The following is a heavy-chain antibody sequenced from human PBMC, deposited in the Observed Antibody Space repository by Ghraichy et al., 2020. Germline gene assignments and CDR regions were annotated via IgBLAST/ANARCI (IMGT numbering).Heavy chain of an antibody. J-gene: IGHJ6*03. CDR1: GGSFSGYS. CDR2: INHSGTT. CDR3: ARVRHDFWSANRVYYMDV. D-gene: IGHD3-3*01. V-gene: IGHV4-34*01. Sequence: SQTLSLTCAVYGGSFSGYSWSWIRQPPGKGLEWIGEINHSGTTNYNPSLRSRLTISVVTSKNQFSLTMTSVTAADTAVYYCARVRHDFWSANRVYYMDVWGKGTTVTVSS.